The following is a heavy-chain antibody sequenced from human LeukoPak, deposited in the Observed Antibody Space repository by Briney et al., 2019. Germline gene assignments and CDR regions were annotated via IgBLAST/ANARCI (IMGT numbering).Heavy chain of an antibody. CDR3: AKERAGGLAGEAYSGGSAFDH. Sequence: PGGSLRLSCTASGFSFGSFEMNWVRQAPGKGLEWISAISARAVTIYYADSVKGRFTISRDDALDSVYLEMSSLRVDDTAIYYCAKERAGGLAGEAYSGGSAFDHWGQGTLVTVSS. D-gene: IGHD3-10*01. J-gene: IGHJ4*02. CDR1: GFSFGSFE. CDR2: ISARAVTI. V-gene: IGHV3-48*03.